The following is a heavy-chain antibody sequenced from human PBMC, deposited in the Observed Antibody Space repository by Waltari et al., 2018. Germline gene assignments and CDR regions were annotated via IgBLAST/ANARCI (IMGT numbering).Heavy chain of an antibody. V-gene: IGHV3-30-3*01. CDR2: ISYDGSNK. J-gene: IGHJ6*03. Sequence: QVQLVESGGGVVQPGRSLRLSCAASGFTFRSYAMHWVRQAPGKGLEWVAVISYDGSNKYYADSVKGRFTISRDNSKNTLYLQMNSLRAEDTAVYYCASGAPGSSYYYMDVWGKGTTVTISS. CDR3: ASGAPGSSYYYMDV. D-gene: IGHD3-10*01. CDR1: GFTFRSYA.